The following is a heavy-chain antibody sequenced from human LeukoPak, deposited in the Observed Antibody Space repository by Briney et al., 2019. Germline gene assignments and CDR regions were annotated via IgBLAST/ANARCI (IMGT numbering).Heavy chain of an antibody. CDR2: IKRDGSEK. D-gene: IGHD3-10*01. CDR1: GFTFSSYW. V-gene: IGHV3-7*05. J-gene: IGHJ3*02. CDR3: ARARDYGSGKANAFDI. Sequence: GGSLRLSCAASGFTFSSYWMSWDRQAPGKGLEWVANIKRDGSEKYYVDSVKGRFTISRDNAENSLYLQMNSLRAEDTAVYYCARARDYGSGKANAFDIWGQGTMVTVSS.